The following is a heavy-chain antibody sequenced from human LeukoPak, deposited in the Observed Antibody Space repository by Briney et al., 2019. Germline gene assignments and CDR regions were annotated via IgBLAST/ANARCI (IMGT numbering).Heavy chain of an antibody. CDR3: AKVLPLTFYYMDV. CDR2: VRYDGIDK. J-gene: IGHJ6*03. Sequence: PGGSLRLSCVASGVTFATYGMHWVRQAPGKGLEWVAFVRYDGIDKYYGDSVKGRFTISRDNSKNTLYPQMNNLRVDDTAVYFCAKVLPLTFYYMDVWGQGTTVTVS. CDR1: GVTFATYG. V-gene: IGHV3-30*02.